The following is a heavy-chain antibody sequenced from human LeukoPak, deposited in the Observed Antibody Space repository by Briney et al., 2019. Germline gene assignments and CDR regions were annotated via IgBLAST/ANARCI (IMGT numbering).Heavy chain of an antibody. CDR2: IYYTGST. V-gene: IGHV4-59*01. CDR1: GVPFSGYY. Sequence: SETLSLTCAVYGVPFSGYYWSWIRQPPGRGLEWIGYIYYTGSTSYNPSLKSRVTMSLDASKNQFSLELNSVTPADTAVYYCARGGNYWPQWWFDPWGRGTLVSVSS. CDR3: ARGGNYWPQWWFDP. D-gene: IGHD1-26*01. J-gene: IGHJ5*02.